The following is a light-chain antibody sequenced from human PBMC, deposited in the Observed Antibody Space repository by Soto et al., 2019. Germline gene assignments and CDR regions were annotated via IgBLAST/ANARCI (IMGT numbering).Light chain of an antibody. V-gene: IGKV3-11*01. CDR1: QSVSSY. CDR2: DAS. CDR3: XQRSDWPLIT. Sequence: EIVLTQSPATLSLSPGERATLSCRASQSVSSYLAWYQQKPGQAPRLLIYDASNRATGIPARFSGSGSGTDFTLTITSLEPEDFAVYXCXQRSDWPLITFGQGTRLEIK. J-gene: IGKJ5*01.